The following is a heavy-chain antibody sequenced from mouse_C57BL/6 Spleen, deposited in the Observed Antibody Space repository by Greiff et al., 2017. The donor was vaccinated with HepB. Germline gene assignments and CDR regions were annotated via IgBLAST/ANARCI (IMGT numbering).Heavy chain of an antibody. V-gene: IGHV1-50*01. CDR1: GYTFTSYW. CDR2: IDPSDSYT. Sequence: QVHVKQPGAELVKPGASVKLSCKASGYTFTSYWMQWVKQRPGQGLEWIGEIDPSDSYTNYNQKFKGKATLTVDTSSSTAYMQLSSLTSEDSAVYYCARRYYYGSSWYFDVWGTGTTVTVSS. J-gene: IGHJ1*03. D-gene: IGHD1-1*01. CDR3: ARRYYYGSSWYFDV.